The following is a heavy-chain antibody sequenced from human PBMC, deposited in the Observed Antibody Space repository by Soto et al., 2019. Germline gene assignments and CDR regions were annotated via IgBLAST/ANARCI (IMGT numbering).Heavy chain of an antibody. V-gene: IGHV1-69*14. CDR1: GGSFSSYA. CDR3: AREGPGRHCDY. Sequence: QVQLVQSGAEVKKPGSSVKVSCKASGGSFSSYAFTWVRLAPGQGLECMGGIVPIFATPNYAQKLQGRVTITADRSTDTVYMELSSLTSEDTALYFCAREGPGRHCDYWGQGTLVTVSS. J-gene: IGHJ4*02. CDR2: IVPIFATP.